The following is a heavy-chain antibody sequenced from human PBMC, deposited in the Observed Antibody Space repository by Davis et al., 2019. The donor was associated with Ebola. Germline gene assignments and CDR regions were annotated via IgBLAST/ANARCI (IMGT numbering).Heavy chain of an antibody. Sequence: GGSLRLSCAASGFTFSSYAMSWVRQAPGKGLEWVSSISGSGGTTYYADSVKGRFTISRDNSKNTLYLQMSSLRAEDTAVYHCAKDTTYCGGDCHPDTPNWFDPWGQGTLVTVSS. D-gene: IGHD2-21*02. CDR1: GFTFSSYA. CDR3: AKDTTYCGGDCHPDTPNWFDP. V-gene: IGHV3-23*01. J-gene: IGHJ5*02. CDR2: ISGSGGTT.